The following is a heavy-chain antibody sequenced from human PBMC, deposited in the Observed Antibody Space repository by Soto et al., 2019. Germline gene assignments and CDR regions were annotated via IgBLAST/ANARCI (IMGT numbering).Heavy chain of an antibody. CDR2: IYYSGTT. Sequence: SETLSLTCTVSGGSISSGVHYWSWIRQPPGKGLEWIGYIYYSGTTYHNPSLKSRTTISVDTSKNQFSLKLSSVTAADTAVYYCARVWSGYYKLDYWGQGTLVTVSS. CDR1: GGSISSGVHY. V-gene: IGHV4-30-4*01. J-gene: IGHJ4*02. D-gene: IGHD3-3*01. CDR3: ARVWSGYYKLDY.